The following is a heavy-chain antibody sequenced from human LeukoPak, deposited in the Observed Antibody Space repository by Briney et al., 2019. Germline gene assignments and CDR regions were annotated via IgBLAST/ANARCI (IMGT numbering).Heavy chain of an antibody. Sequence: GGSLRLSCVASGFTFSSYGMYWVRQAPGKGLEWVAVIWYDGSNKYYADSVKGRFTISRDNSKNTLYLQMNSLRAEDTAVYHCARVLCSGGTCLDAFDIWGQGTMVTVSS. CDR3: ARVLCSGGTCLDAFDI. V-gene: IGHV3-33*01. J-gene: IGHJ3*02. CDR1: GFTFSSYG. CDR2: IWYDGSNK. D-gene: IGHD2-15*01.